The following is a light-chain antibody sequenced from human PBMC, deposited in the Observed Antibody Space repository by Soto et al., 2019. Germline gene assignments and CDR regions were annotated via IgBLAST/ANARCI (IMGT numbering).Light chain of an antibody. CDR1: SGSVSTSYY. J-gene: IGLJ3*02. CDR2: STN. V-gene: IGLV8-61*01. CDR3: ALYMGSGSWV. Sequence: QAVVTQEPSFSVSPGGTVTLTCALNSGSVSTSYYPSWYQQTPGQAPRTLIYSTNIRSSGVPDRFSGSILGNKAALTITGAQADDESNYYCALYMGSGSWVFGGGTQLTVL.